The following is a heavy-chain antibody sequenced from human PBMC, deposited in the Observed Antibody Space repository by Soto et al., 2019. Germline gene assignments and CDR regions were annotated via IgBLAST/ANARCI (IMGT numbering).Heavy chain of an antibody. V-gene: IGHV4-59*01. D-gene: IGHD6-6*01. Sequence: QVQLQESGPGLVKPSETLSLTCTVSGGPISTYYWTWIRQPPGKGLEWIGYIYYSGSTNYNPSLRSRVTISLDMSNNQFSLKLNSVTAADTAVYYCARRVAARPMYGMDVWGQGTTVTVSS. J-gene: IGHJ6*02. CDR1: GGPISTYY. CDR3: ARRVAARPMYGMDV. CDR2: IYYSGST.